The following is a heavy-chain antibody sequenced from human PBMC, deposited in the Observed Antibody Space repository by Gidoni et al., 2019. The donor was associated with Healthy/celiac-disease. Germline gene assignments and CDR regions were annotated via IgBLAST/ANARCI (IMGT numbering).Heavy chain of an antibody. J-gene: IGHJ6*02. CDR1: GFTFSSYA. D-gene: IGHD4-17*01. CDR3: ARDLDGDYYYGMDV. V-gene: IGHV3-30-3*01. Sequence: QVQLVESGGGVVQPGRSLRLSCAASGFTFSSYAMHWVRPAPGKGLGWVAVISYDGSNKYYADSVKGRFTISRDNSKNTLYLQMNSLRAEDTAVYYCARDLDGDYYYGMDVWGQGTTVTVSS. CDR2: ISYDGSNK.